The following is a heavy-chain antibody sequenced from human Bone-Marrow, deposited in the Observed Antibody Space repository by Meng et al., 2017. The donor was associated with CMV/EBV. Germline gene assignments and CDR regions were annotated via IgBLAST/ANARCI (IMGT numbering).Heavy chain of an antibody. J-gene: IGHJ4*02. Sequence: GESLKISCAASGFTFSSYWMSWVRQAPGKGLEWVANIKQDGSEKYYVDSVKGRFTISRDNAKNSLYLQMNSLRAEDTAVYYCAKVLHYDFWSGYKWWGQGTLVTVSS. CDR3: AKVLHYDFWSGYKW. V-gene: IGHV3-7*03. CDR1: GFTFSSYW. CDR2: IKQDGSEK. D-gene: IGHD3-3*01.